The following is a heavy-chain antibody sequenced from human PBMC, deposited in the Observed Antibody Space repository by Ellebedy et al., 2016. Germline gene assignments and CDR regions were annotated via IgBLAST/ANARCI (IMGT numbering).Heavy chain of an antibody. CDR2: INGSGGST. V-gene: IGHV3-23*01. D-gene: IGHD3-9*01. CDR3: AKSRAIRYPYGMDV. Sequence: GGSLRLSXAASGFTFSSYAMSWVRQAPGKGLEWVSAINGSGGSTYYADSVKGRFTISRDNSKNTLYLQMNSLRAEDTAVYYCAKSRAIRYPYGMDVWGQGTTVTVSS. CDR1: GFTFSSYA. J-gene: IGHJ6*02.